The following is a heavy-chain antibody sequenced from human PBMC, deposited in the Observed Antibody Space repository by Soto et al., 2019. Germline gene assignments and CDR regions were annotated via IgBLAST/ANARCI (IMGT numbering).Heavy chain of an antibody. CDR3: AIEPGSVVIDP. Sequence: PSETLSLTCTVSGGSISSSSYYWGWIRQPPGKGLEWIGSIYYSGSTYYNPSLKSRVTISVDTSKNQFSLKLSSVTAADTAVYYCAIEPGSVVIDPWGQGPLVTVSP. CDR1: GGSISSSSYY. CDR2: IYYSGST. J-gene: IGHJ5*02. D-gene: IGHD2-15*01. V-gene: IGHV4-39*02.